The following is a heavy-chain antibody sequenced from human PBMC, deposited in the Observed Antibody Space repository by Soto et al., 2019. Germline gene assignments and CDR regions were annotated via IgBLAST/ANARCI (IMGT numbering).Heavy chain of an antibody. CDR1: GFSFSSFT. V-gene: IGHV3-23*01. Sequence: VQPGGSLRLSCVASGFSFSSFTMAWVRQAPGKGLEWVSAITRSGGRPSYADSVQGRFSISRDNPSNTLYLQMNSLRGEDTAVYYCAKARCTTSDCYVPDYWGQGTLVIVSS. CDR2: ITRSGGRP. CDR3: AKARCTTSDCYVPDY. J-gene: IGHJ4*02. D-gene: IGHD2-8*01.